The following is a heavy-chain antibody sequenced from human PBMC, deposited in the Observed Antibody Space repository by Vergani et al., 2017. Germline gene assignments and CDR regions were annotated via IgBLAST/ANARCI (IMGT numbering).Heavy chain of an antibody. Sequence: EVHLLESGGGQVEAGGSLRLSCVASGFTFCTSAMSWVRQTSGKGLEWVSAISGHGDRTYYADSVKGRFTISRDNSKNTVYLQMNSLKAEDRATYDCAREERSNTAPFVGDWGQGTLVTV. J-gene: IGHJ4*02. CDR2: ISGHGDRT. CDR1: GFTFCTSA. V-gene: IGHV3-23*01. D-gene: IGHD2/OR15-2a*01. CDR3: AREERSNTAPFVGD.